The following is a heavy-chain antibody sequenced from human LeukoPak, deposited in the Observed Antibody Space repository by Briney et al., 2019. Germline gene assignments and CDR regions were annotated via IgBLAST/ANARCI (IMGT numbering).Heavy chain of an antibody. CDR1: GYSFVLYG. V-gene: IGHV1-18*01. Sequence: GASVKVSCKASGYSFVLYGISWVRQAPGQGPEWMGWISTYNGNTKYAEKFQGRVTMTTDTPTSTAYMELRSLRSDDTAVYYCARDGGYCSGGSCSTLDYWGQGTLVTVSS. J-gene: IGHJ4*02. CDR3: ARDGGYCSGGSCSTLDY. D-gene: IGHD2-15*01. CDR2: ISTYNGNT.